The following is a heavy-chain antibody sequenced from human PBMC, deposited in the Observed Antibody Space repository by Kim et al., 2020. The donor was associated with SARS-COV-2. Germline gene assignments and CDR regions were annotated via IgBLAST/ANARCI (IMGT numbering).Heavy chain of an antibody. CDR2: INSDGSST. CDR1: GFTFSSYW. D-gene: IGHD3-22*01. J-gene: IGHJ6*02. Sequence: GGSLRLSCAVSGFTFSSYWMHWVRQVPGKGLVWVSRINSDGSSTTYADSVKGRFTISRHNARNTLYLQMKSLRAEDTAVYYCARRSGYYNYYYYGMDVWGQGTTVTVSS. V-gene: IGHV3-74*01. CDR3: ARRSGYYNYYYYGMDV.